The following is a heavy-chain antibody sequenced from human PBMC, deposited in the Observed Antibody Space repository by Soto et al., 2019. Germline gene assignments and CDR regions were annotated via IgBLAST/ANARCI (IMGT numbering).Heavy chain of an antibody. V-gene: IGHV4-31*03. Sequence: SETLSLTCTVSGGSISSGGYYWSWIRQHPGKGLEWIGYIYYSGSTYYNPSLKSRVTISVDTSKNQFSLKLSSVTAADTAVYYCARRGYRGYYYYGMDVWGQGTTVTVSS. CDR3: ARRGYRGYYYYGMDV. J-gene: IGHJ6*02. D-gene: IGHD1-1*01. CDR1: GGSISSGGYY. CDR2: IYYSGST.